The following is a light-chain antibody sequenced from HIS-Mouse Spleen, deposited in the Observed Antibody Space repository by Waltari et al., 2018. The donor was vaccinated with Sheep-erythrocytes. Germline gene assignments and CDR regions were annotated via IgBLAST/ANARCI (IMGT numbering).Light chain of an antibody. V-gene: IGLV2-11*01. CDR1: SSDVDGYTY. CDR3: CSYAGSYNHV. J-gene: IGLJ1*01. Sequence: QSALTQPRPVSGSPGQSVTISCPRTSSDVDGYTYVTWYQQHPGTALKRMIYNVSNRPSRVPDRFSGSKSGNTASLTISGLQAEDEADYYCCSYAGSYNHVFATGTKVTVL. CDR2: NVS.